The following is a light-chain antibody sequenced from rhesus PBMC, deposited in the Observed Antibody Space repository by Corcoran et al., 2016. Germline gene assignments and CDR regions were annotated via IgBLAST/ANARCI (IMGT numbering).Light chain of an antibody. V-gene: IGKV1-28*03. J-gene: IGKJ3*01. CDR1: QGISSY. Sequence: DIQMTQSPSSLSASVGDTVTITCRASQGISSYLNWFQQKPGKAPKLLIYDASSLESGLPSRFSGSGSGTDFTLTISSLQPEDFAAYYCLQHNSYPFTFGPGTKLDIK. CDR2: DAS. CDR3: LQHNSYPFT.